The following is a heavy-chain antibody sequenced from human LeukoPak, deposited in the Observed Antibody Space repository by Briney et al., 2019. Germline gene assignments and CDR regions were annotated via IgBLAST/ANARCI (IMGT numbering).Heavy chain of an antibody. V-gene: IGHV3-23*01. D-gene: IGHD3-10*01. Sequence: PGGSLRLSCAASGFTFSSYAMNWVRQAPGKGLEWVSTISGSGGSTYYADSVKGRFTTSRDNSKNTLYLQMNSLRAEDTALYYCAKDLGVYGSGSYDYWGQGTLVTVPS. CDR1: GFTFSSYA. J-gene: IGHJ4*02. CDR3: AKDLGVYGSGSYDY. CDR2: ISGSGGST.